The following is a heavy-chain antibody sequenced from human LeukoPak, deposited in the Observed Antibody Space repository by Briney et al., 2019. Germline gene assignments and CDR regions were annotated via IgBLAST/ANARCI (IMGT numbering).Heavy chain of an antibody. CDR1: GGPFSGYY. CDR2: INHSGST. CDR3: ARGGLVIQKDFDY. J-gene: IGHJ4*02. Sequence: SETLSLTCAVYGGPFSGYYWSWIRQPPGKGLEWIGEINHSGSTNYNPSLKSRVTISVDTSKNQFSLKLSSVTAADTAVYYCARGGLVIQKDFDYWGQGTLVTVSS. D-gene: IGHD3-9*01. V-gene: IGHV4-34*01.